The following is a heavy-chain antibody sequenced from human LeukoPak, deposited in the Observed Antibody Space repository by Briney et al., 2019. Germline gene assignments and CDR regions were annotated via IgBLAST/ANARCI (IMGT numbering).Heavy chain of an antibody. J-gene: IGHJ4*02. CDR3: AKGDPPYFDY. Sequence: GGSLRLSCAASGFTFSNYAMSWVRQVPGKGLEWASAIIPSGGSTYYADSVKGRFTISRDNSKNTLYLQMNSLRAEDTAVYYCAKGDPPYFDYWGQGTLVTVSS. V-gene: IGHV3-23*01. CDR1: GFTFSNYA. CDR2: IIPSGGST.